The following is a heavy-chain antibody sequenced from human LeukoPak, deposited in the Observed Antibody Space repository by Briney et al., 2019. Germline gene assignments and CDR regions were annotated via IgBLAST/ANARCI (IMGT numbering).Heavy chain of an antibody. D-gene: IGHD5-18*01. CDR3: ARHGGYSAPLAY. Sequence: SETLSLTCAVYGGSFSGYYWSWIRQPPGKGLEWIGEINHSGSTNYNPSLKSRVTISVDTSKNQFSLKLSSVTAADTAVYYCARHGGYSAPLAYWGQGTLVTVSS. CDR1: GGSFSGYY. J-gene: IGHJ4*02. V-gene: IGHV4-34*01. CDR2: INHSGST.